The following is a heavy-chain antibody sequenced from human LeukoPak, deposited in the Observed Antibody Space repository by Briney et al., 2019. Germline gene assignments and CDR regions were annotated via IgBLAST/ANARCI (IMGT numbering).Heavy chain of an antibody. V-gene: IGHV1-18*01. J-gene: IGHJ3*02. Sequence: GASVKVSCKASGYTFTSYGISWVRQAPGQGLEWMGWISAYNGNTNYAQKLQGRVTITTDTSTSTAYMELRSLRSDDTAVYYCAPALLPRYAFDIWGQGTMVTVSS. CDR1: GYTFTSYG. D-gene: IGHD2-2*01. CDR2: ISAYNGNT. CDR3: APALLPRYAFDI.